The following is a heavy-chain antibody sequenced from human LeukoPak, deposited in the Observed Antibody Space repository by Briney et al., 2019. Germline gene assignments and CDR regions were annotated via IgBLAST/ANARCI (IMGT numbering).Heavy chain of an antibody. V-gene: IGHV3-30*02. CDR3: ARDYIAVADPFDY. CDR2: IRYDGSNK. J-gene: IGHJ4*02. CDR1: GFTFSSYG. D-gene: IGHD6-19*01. Sequence: GGSLRLSCAASGFTFSSYGMHWVRQAPGKGLEWVAFIRYDGSNKYYADSVKGRFTISRDNSKNTLYLQMNSLRAEDTAVYYCARDYIAVADPFDYWGQGTLVTVSS.